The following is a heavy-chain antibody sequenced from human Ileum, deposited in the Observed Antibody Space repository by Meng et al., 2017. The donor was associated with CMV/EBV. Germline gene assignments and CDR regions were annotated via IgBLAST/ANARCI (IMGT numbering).Heavy chain of an antibody. D-gene: IGHD1-26*01. Sequence: GESLKISCAASGFTFSSYGMHWVRQAPGKGLEWVAFIRYDGSNKYYADSVKGRFTISRDNSKNTLYLQMNSLRAEDTAVYYCARPYTGASTLPFWGQGTLVTVSS. V-gene: IGHV3-30*02. CDR2: IRYDGSNK. CDR1: GFTFSSYG. CDR3: ARPYTGASTLPF. J-gene: IGHJ4*02.